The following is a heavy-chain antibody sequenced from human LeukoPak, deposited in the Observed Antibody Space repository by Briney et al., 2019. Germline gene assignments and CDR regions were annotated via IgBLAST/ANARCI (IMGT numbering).Heavy chain of an antibody. CDR3: TTGTIAVAGTYYFDY. CDR1: GFTFSNAR. V-gene: IGHV3-15*01. D-gene: IGHD6-19*01. CDR2: IKSKTDGGTT. J-gene: IGHJ4*02. Sequence: GGSLRLSCAASGFTFSNARMSWVRQSPGTGLEWLGRIKSKTDGGTTDYAAPVKGRFTISRDDSKDTLYLQMNSLETEDTAVYYCTTGTIAVAGTYYFDYWGPGTLVTVSS.